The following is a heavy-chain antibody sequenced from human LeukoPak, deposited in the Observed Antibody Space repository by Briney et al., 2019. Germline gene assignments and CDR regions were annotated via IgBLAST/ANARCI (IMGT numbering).Heavy chain of an antibody. V-gene: IGHV3-21*04. D-gene: IGHD2-2*01. Sequence: PGGSLRLSCATSGFTFSSYSMNWVRQAPGKGLEWVSSISSSSSYIYYADSVKGRFTISRDNSKNTLYLQMYSLRAEDTAVYYCAKGPVVPAAKYYFDYWGQGTLVTVSS. CDR1: GFTFSSYS. J-gene: IGHJ4*02. CDR3: AKGPVVPAAKYYFDY. CDR2: ISSSSSYI.